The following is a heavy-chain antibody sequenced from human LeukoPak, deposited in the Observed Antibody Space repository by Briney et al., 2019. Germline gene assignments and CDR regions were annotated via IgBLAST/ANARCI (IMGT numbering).Heavy chain of an antibody. CDR3: ARGAYCSSINCYGFDY. Sequence: PSETLSLTCAVYGGSFSGYYWSWIRQPPGKGLEWIGEINHSGSTNYNPSLKSRVTISVDTSKNQFFLKLSSVTAADTAVYYCARGAYCSSINCYGFDYWGQGTQVTASS. J-gene: IGHJ4*02. CDR1: GGSFSGYY. CDR2: INHSGST. V-gene: IGHV4-34*01. D-gene: IGHD2-2*01.